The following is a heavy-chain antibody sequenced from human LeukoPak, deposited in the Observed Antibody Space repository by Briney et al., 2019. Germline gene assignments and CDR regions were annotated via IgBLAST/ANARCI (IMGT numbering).Heavy chain of an antibody. Sequence: GGSLRLSCAASGFTFSSYAMHWVRQAPGKGLEWVAVISYDGSNKYCADSVKGRFTISRDNSKNTLYLQMNSLRAEDTAVYYCARDSHYSSGYYFDFDYWGQGTLVTVSS. J-gene: IGHJ4*02. V-gene: IGHV3-30-3*01. CDR2: ISYDGSNK. D-gene: IGHD3-22*01. CDR3: ARDSHYSSGYYFDFDY. CDR1: GFTFSSYA.